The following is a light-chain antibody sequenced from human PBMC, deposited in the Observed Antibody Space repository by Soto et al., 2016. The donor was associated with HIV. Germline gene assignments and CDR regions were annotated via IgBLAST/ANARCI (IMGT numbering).Light chain of an antibody. CDR2: KDS. Sequence: SYELTQPPSVSVSPGQTASITCSGDTLPKQYAYWYQQKPGQAPVLVIYKDSERPSGIPERFSGSSSGTTVTLTTSGVQAEDEADYYCQSADSSGTYVLFGGGTKLTVL. V-gene: IGLV3-25*03. CDR1: TLPKQY. J-gene: IGLJ2*01. CDR3: QSADSSGTYVL.